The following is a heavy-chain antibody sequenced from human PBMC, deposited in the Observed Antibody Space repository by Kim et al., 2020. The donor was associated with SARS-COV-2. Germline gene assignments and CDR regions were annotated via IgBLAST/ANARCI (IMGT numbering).Heavy chain of an antibody. CDR2: IQSQVDNGTT. D-gene: IGHD2-15*01. CDR1: GFTFNNAW. Sequence: GGSLRLSCIASGFTFNNAWMNWVRQAPGKGLEWVGRIQSQVDNGTTDYANPVKGRFVISRDDSKNTLYLQMNSLKIEDTAMYFCTTTYCSRGKCYGQSFGLWGQGSLVTVSS. CDR3: TTTYCSRGKCYGQSFGL. V-gene: IGHV3-15*01. J-gene: IGHJ5*02.